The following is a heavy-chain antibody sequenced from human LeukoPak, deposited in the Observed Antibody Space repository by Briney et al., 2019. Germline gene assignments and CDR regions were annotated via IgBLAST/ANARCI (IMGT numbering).Heavy chain of an antibody. CDR3: ARDSRDGYSRY. Sequence: GGSLRLSCAASGFTFSTSAMTWVRQAPGKGLEWVSGISGSGATDYADSVKGRFTISRDNAKNSLYLQMNSLRAEDTAVYYCARDSRDGYSRYWGQGTLVTVSS. J-gene: IGHJ4*02. V-gene: IGHV3-23*01. CDR1: GFTFSTSA. CDR2: ISGSGAT. D-gene: IGHD5-24*01.